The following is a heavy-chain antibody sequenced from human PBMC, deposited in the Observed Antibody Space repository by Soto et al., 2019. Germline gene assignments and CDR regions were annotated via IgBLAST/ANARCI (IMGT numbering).Heavy chain of an antibody. V-gene: IGHV3-30-3*01. D-gene: IGHD5-18*01. CDR1: GFTFSSYA. CDR3: ARTPPDTAMVTGFDY. Sequence: QVQLVESGGGVVQPGRSLRLSCAASGFTFSSYAMHWVRQAPGKGLEWVAVISYDGGNKYYADSVKGRFTISRDNSKNTLYLQMNSLRAEDTAVYYCARTPPDTAMVTGFDYWGQGTLVTVSS. CDR2: ISYDGGNK. J-gene: IGHJ4*02.